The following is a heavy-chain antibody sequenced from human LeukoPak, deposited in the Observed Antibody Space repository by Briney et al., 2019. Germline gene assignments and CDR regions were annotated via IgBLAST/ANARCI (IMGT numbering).Heavy chain of an antibody. D-gene: IGHD4-11*01. CDR2: IFYDGSNK. CDR3: ARVYSNSPEYGMDV. J-gene: IGHJ6*02. V-gene: IGHV3-33*01. CDR1: VFTFSSYC. Sequence: GGSLRLSCAASVFTFSSYCMHWVRQAPGKGLEWVTVIFYDGSNKYYADSVKGRFSISRDNSKNTLYLQMNSLRAEDTAVYYCARVYSNSPEYGMDVWGQGTTVTVSS.